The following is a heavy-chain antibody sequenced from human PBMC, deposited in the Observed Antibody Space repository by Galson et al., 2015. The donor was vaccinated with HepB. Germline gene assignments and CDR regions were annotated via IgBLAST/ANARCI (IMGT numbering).Heavy chain of an antibody. J-gene: IGHJ4*02. V-gene: IGHV3-23*01. D-gene: IGHD4-23*01. Sequence: SLRLSCAASGFTFSSYAMSWVRQAPGKGLEWVSAISGSGGSTYYADSVKGRFTIPRDNSKNTLYLQMNSLRAEDTAVYYCAKDDYGGNSGVYWGQGTLVTVSS. CDR2: ISGSGGST. CDR3: AKDDYGGNSGVY. CDR1: GFTFSSYA.